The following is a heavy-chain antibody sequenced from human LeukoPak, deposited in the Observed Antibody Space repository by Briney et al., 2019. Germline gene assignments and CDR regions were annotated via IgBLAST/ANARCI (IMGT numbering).Heavy chain of an antibody. D-gene: IGHD6-6*01. CDR1: GCTFSRYA. J-gene: IGHJ4*02. CDR2: TSGSGDIT. Sequence: GGSLRLSCAASGCTFSRYAMSWVRQAPGTGLEWVSTTSGSGDITYYADSVKGRFTISRDNSRNTLYLQMNSLRAEDTAVYYWAKGGGSVASHYFDYWGQGTLVTVTS. V-gene: IGHV3-23*01. CDR3: AKGGGSVASHYFDY.